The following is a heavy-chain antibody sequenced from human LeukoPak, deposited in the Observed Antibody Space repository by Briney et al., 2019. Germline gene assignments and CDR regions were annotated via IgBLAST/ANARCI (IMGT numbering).Heavy chain of an antibody. CDR1: GYRFASYW. CDR3: ARHERYSSIWSYYFDY. Sequence: GESLKISCKGSGYRFASYWIGWVRQTPGKGLEWMGIIYPGDSDTRYSPSFQGQVSISVDKSTSTAYLHWSSLKASDTAMYYCARHERYSSIWSYYFDYWGQGTLVTVSS. D-gene: IGHD6-13*01. CDR2: IYPGDSDT. J-gene: IGHJ4*02. V-gene: IGHV5-51*01.